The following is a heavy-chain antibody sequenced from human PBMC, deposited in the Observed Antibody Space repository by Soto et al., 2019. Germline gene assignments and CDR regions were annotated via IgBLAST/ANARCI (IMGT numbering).Heavy chain of an antibody. CDR2: ISGDGTTT. D-gene: IGHD2-8*01. V-gene: IGHV3-74*01. Sequence: EVQLVESGGGLVQPGEALRLACAASGFSIRKYWMHWVRQAPGKGPVWVSYISGDGTTTDYAGSVKGRFTISRDNAKNTLFLQMDSLRVEDTAIYFYAIQDCTNDVCLEAAVTVGGALEYWGRGAQVTVSS. CDR1: GFSIRKYW. J-gene: IGHJ4*02. CDR3: AIQDCTNDVCLEAAVTVGGALEY.